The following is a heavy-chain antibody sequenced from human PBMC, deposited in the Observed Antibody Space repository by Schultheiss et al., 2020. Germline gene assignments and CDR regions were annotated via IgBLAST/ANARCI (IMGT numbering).Heavy chain of an antibody. Sequence: GALRLSCAASGFTVSANYMSWVRQAPGKGLEWVSAISGSGGSTYYADSVKGRFTISRDNSKNTLYLQMNSLRAEDTAVYYCATNCAYGDYDYYYGMDVWGQGTTVTVSS. D-gene: IGHD4-17*01. CDR2: ISGSGGST. CDR1: GFTVSANY. J-gene: IGHJ6*02. V-gene: IGHV3-53*05. CDR3: ATNCAYGDYDYYYGMDV.